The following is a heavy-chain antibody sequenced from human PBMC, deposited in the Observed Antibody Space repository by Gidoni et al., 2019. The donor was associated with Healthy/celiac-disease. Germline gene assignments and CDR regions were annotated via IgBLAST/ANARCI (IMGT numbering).Heavy chain of an antibody. CDR3: ARRKSLPYFDY. J-gene: IGHJ4*02. CDR1: GGSISSSSYS. Sequence: QLQLQESGPGLVKPSETLSPTCTVSGGSISSSSYSWGWIRQPPGKGLEWIGSIYYSGSTYYNPSLKSRVIISVDTSKNQFSLKLSSVTAADTAVYYCARRKSLPYFDYWGQGTLVTVSS. V-gene: IGHV4-39*01. D-gene: IGHD3-10*01. CDR2: IYYSGST.